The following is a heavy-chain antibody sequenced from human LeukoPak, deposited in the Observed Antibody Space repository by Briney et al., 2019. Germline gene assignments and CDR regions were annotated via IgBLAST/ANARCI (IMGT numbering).Heavy chain of an antibody. CDR3: AKDAQRGFDYSNSLQN. D-gene: IGHD4-11*01. CDR1: GFSFSSYA. Sequence: GGSLRLSCAVSGFSFSSYAMHWVRQAPGKGLEWVAVIRHDETNEYYADSVQGRFTISRDTSKNTLYLQMNSLRAEGTAVYYCAKDAQRGFDYSNSLQNWGQGILVTVSS. J-gene: IGHJ1*01. V-gene: IGHV3-30*02. CDR2: IRHDETNE.